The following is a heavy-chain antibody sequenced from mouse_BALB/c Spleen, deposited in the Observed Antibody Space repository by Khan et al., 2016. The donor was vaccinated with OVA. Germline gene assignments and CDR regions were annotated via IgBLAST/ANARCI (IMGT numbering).Heavy chain of an antibody. Sequence: QIQLVQSGPELKKPGETVKISCKASGYTFTNYGMNWVKQAPGKGLQWMGCINTYTGEPTYDHDFKGRFAFTLDTSASTAYLQINNLKDEDTATYFGASGGYWDFDGWGAGTMVTVSA. J-gene: IGHJ1*01. CDR3: ASGGYWDFDG. CDR2: INTYTGEP. D-gene: IGHD1-1*02. CDR1: GYTFTNYG. V-gene: IGHV9-3-1*01.